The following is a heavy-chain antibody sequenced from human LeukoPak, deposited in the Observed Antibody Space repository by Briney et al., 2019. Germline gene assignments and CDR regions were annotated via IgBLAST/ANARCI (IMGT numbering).Heavy chain of an antibody. CDR1: GFTFSSYW. V-gene: IGHV3-74*01. CDR3: ARGSMQYSSGWYGLDY. Sequence: GSLRLSCAASGFTFSSYWMHWVRQAPGKGLVWVSRVNSDGSSTTYADSVKGRFTISRDNAKNTLYLQMNSLRAEDTAVYYCARGSMQYSSGWYGLDYWGQGTLVTVSS. J-gene: IGHJ4*02. CDR2: VNSDGSST. D-gene: IGHD6-19*01.